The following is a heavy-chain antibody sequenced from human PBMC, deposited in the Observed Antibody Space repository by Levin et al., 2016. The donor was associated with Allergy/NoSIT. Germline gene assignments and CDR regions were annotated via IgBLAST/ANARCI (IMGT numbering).Heavy chain of an antibody. J-gene: IGHJ5*02. D-gene: IGHD4-17*01. Sequence: VRQAPGKGLEWVAVISYDGSDKYYADSVKGRFTISRDNSKNTLYLQMNSLRVEDTAVYYCARGLDYVTVFYNWFDPWGQGTLVTVSS. V-gene: IGHV3-30-3*01. CDR2: ISYDGSDK. CDR3: ARGLDYVTVFYNWFDP.